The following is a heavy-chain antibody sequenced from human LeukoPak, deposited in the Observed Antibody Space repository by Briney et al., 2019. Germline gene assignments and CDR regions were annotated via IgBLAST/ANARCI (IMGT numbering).Heavy chain of an antibody. V-gene: IGHV4-4*07. CDR2: IYTSGST. Sequence: SETLSLTCTVSGGAISSYYWSWIRQPAGKGLEWIGRIYTSGSTNYNPSLKSRVTMSVDTSKSQFSLKLSSVTAADTAVYYCARSSIAVAGTGVDYYYGMGVWGQGTTVTVSS. CDR3: ARSSIAVAGTGVDYYYGMGV. D-gene: IGHD6-19*01. CDR1: GGAISSYY. J-gene: IGHJ6*02.